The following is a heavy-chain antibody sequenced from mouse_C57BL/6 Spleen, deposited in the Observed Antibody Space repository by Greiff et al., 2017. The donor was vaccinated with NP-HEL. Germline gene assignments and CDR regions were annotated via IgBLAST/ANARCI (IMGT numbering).Heavy chain of an antibody. CDR3: ARDAPTGYFDY. D-gene: IGHD2-10*01. V-gene: IGHV7-1*01. CDR2: SRNKANDYTT. J-gene: IGHJ2*01. Sequence: EVQGVESGGGLVQSGRSLRLSCATSGFTFSDFYMEWVRQAPGKGLEWIAASRNKANDYTTEYSASVKGRFIVSRDTSQSILYLQMNALRAEDTAIYYCARDAPTGYFDYWGQGTTLTVSS. CDR1: GFTFSDFY.